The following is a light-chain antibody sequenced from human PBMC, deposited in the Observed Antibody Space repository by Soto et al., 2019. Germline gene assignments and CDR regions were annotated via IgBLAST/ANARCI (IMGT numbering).Light chain of an antibody. CDR3: QQYGSSPT. J-gene: IGKJ3*01. V-gene: IGKV3-20*01. CDR2: GAS. Sequence: EIVMTQSPVTLSVSPGERATLSCRAGQSVSSNLAWYQQKPGQAPRLLIYGASTRATGIPARFSGSGSGTDFTLTISRLEPEDFAVYYCQQYGSSPTFGPGTKVDIK. CDR1: QSVSSN.